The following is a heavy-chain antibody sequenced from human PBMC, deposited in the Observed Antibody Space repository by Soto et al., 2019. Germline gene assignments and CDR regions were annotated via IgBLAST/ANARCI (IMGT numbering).Heavy chain of an antibody. Sequence: SETLSLTCSVSGGSISAYYWSWIRQSAGEGLEWIGRVYDGGRTNYNPSLKSRVTMSVDTSRNQISLKLTSVTAADTAVYYCARDAPYYQQYYYTMEVWGQGTTVTVSS. V-gene: IGHV4-4*07. CDR1: GGSISAYY. D-gene: IGHD3-10*01. J-gene: IGHJ6*02. CDR2: VYDGGRT. CDR3: ARDAPYYQQYYYTMEV.